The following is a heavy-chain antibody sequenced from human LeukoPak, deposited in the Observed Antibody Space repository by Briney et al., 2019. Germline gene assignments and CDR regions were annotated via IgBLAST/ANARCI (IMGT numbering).Heavy chain of an antibody. D-gene: IGHD3-10*01. CDR3: ARVHERGNYFGSGSRRGNYYYYYYMDV. CDR2: IYASGST. V-gene: IGHV4-61*02. J-gene: IGHJ6*03. Sequence: PSETLSLTCTVSGDSISSANYYWSWIRQPAGKGLEWIGRIYASGSTNYNPSLRSRVTISVDTSKSQFSLKLSSVTTADTAVYYCARVHERGNYFGSGSRRGNYYYYYYMDVWGKGTTVTISS. CDR1: GDSISSANYY.